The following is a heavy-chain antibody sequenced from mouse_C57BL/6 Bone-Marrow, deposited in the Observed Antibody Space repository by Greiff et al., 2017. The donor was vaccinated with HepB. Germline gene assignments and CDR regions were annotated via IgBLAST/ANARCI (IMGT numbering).Heavy chain of an antibody. CDR1: GFTFTDYY. Sequence: EVMLVESGGGLVQPGASLRLSCAASGFTFTDYYMSWVRQPPGKAPEWLALIRNKANGYTTEYTASVKGRFTISRDNSQNILYLQMNTLRAEDSATYYCVKAPYYYGSSYDAMDYWGQGTSVTVSS. CDR3: VKAPYYYGSSYDAMDY. D-gene: IGHD1-1*01. J-gene: IGHJ4*01. V-gene: IGHV7-4*01. CDR2: IRNKANGYTT.